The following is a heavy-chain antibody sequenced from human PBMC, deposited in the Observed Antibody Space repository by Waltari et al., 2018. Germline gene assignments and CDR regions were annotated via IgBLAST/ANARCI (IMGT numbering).Heavy chain of an antibody. CDR1: GFTFSSYS. CDR3: ARDRTTVTSYYYYYYYMDV. Sequence: EVQLVESGGGLVKPGGSLRLSCAASGFTFSSYSMNWVRQAPGKGLEWVSSISSSSSYIYYADSVKGRFTISRDNAKNSLYLQMNSLRAEDTAVYYCARDRTTVTSYYYYYYYMDVWGKGTTVTVSS. J-gene: IGHJ6*03. D-gene: IGHD4-4*01. CDR2: ISSSSSYI. V-gene: IGHV3-21*01.